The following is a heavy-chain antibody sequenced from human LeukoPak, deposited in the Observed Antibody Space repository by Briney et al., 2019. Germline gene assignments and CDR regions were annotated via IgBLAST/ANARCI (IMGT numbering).Heavy chain of an antibody. CDR2: INPGNSDT. J-gene: IGHJ6*02. Sequence: GESLKISCKASEYSFTSYWIVWVRRMPGKGLEWMGFINPGNSDTRYSPSFQGQVTISADKSISTAYLQWSSLKASDTAMYYCARQLTMIRGYGMDVWGQGTTVTASS. V-gene: IGHV5-51*01. CDR3: ARQLTMIRGYGMDV. D-gene: IGHD3-10*01. CDR1: EYSFTSYW.